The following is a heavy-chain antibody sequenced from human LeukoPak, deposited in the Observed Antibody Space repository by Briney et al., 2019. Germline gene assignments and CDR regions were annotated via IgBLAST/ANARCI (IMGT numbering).Heavy chain of an antibody. CDR3: ARDLIGGYCSGGSCYRTTTGYYYGMDV. CDR1: GYTFTSYY. V-gene: IGHV1-46*01. Sequence: ASVKVSCKASGYTFTSYYMHWVRQAPGQGLEWMGIINPSGGSTSYAQKFQGRVTMTRDTSTSTVYMELSSLRSEDTAVYYCARDLIGGYCSGGSCYRTTTGYYYGMDVWGQGTTVTVSS. J-gene: IGHJ6*02. CDR2: INPSGGST. D-gene: IGHD2-15*01.